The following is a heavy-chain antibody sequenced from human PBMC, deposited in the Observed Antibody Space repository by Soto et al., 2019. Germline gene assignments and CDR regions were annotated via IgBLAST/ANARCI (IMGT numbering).Heavy chain of an antibody. V-gene: IGHV3-9*01. CDR3: AKARGYDSSGYYEFYFDY. J-gene: IGHJ4*02. D-gene: IGHD3-22*01. CDR1: GFTFDDYA. Sequence: GGSLRLSCAASGFTFDDYAMHWVRQAPGKGLEWVSGISWNSGSIGYADSVKGRFTISRDNAKNSLYLQMNSLRAEDTALYYCAKARGYDSSGYYEFYFDYWGQGTPVTVSS. CDR2: ISWNSGSI.